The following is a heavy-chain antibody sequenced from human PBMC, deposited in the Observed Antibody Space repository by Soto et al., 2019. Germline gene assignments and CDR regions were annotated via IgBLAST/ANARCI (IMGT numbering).Heavy chain of an antibody. V-gene: IGHV4-59*01. CDR1: GGSMRNYF. CDR2: IHYSGTT. Sequence: SGTLSLTCAVSGGSMRNYFWTWIRQPPGKGLEWIGYIHYSGTTSFFPSYNPSLRSRVTISEETSKNKLSLKLLSVTTADTAVHFCAAGEASSRNIAPYYLDFWGQGTLVT. D-gene: IGHD6-13*01. CDR3: AAGEASSRNIAPYYLDF. J-gene: IGHJ4*02.